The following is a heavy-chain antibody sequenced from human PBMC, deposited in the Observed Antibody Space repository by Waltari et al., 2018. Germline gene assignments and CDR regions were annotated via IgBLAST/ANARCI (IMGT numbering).Heavy chain of an antibody. CDR1: GFTFIRFW. CDR3: ARDENWNYYYMDV. J-gene: IGHJ6*03. CDR2: IKEDGSEK. V-gene: IGHV3-7*01. D-gene: IGHD1-1*01. Sequence: EVQLVESGGGLVQPGGSLRLSCAASGFTFIRFWMRWVRQAPGKGLEWVANIKEDGSEKHYVDSVKGRFTISRYNAKNSLYLQMNILEAEDTAVYYCARDENWNYYYMDVWGKGTAVTVSS.